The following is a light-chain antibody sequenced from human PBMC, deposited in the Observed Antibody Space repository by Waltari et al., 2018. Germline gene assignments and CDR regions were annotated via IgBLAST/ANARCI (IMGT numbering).Light chain of an antibody. CDR3: QQASRGPLT. CDR2: FAS. CDR1: QSTVRY. J-gene: IGKJ1*01. V-gene: IGKV1-39*01. Sequence: TCRESQSTVRYLSWYQQKSGRAPKLLISFASSLESGVPARFSGTGSGTDFTLTINSLQPEDIGTYYCQQASRGPLTFGQGT.